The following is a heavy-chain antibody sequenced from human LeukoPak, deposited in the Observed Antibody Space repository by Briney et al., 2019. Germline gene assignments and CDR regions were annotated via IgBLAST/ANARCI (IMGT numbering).Heavy chain of an antibody. Sequence: SETLSLTCSVSGGSISGYYWSWIRQPPGQTVEWIGYIYSSGSTNYNPSLQSRGTMSVDTSMNKFSLRLSSVTAADTAVYYCARFTYTTRPSDVWGKGTTVTVSS. V-gene: IGHV4-4*09. CDR1: GGSISGYY. CDR2: IYSSGST. CDR3: ARFTYTTRPSDV. J-gene: IGHJ6*04. D-gene: IGHD3-16*01.